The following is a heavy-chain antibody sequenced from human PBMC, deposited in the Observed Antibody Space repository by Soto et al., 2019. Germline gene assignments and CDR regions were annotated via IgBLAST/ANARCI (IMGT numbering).Heavy chain of an antibody. CDR2: IDYSGRT. CDR1: GGSISDYQ. D-gene: IGHD3-16*01. J-gene: IGHJ4*02. V-gene: IGHV4-59*01. CDR3: ARMRGLGEISPYLDS. Sequence: QVQLQESGPGLVKPSETLSLTCSISGGSISDYQWNWIRQPPGKGLEWIGFIDYSGRTNYNPTLKSRLTISLDTTTRQSSLRLRSVTAADTAVYYCARMRGLGEISPYLDSWGQGALVTVSS.